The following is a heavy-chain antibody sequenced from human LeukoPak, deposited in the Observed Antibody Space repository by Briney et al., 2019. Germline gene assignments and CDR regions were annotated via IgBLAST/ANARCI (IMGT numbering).Heavy chain of an antibody. CDR3: AKAPPRRDDYNRGGDY. CDR1: GFTFKTYA. D-gene: IGHD5-24*01. V-gene: IGHV3-23*01. J-gene: IGHJ4*02. Sequence: GGSLRLSCVASGFTFKTYAMSWVRQAPGKGLEWVSGITGGGDRTYYTDSVKGRFTISRDNPRNTLYLQMNSLTAADTAVYYCAKAPPRRDDYNRGGDYWGQGTLVTVSS. CDR2: ITGGGDRT.